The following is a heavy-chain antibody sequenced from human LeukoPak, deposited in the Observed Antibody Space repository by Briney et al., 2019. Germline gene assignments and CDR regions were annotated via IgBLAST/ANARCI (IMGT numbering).Heavy chain of an antibody. V-gene: IGHV3-7*03. J-gene: IGHJ4*02. D-gene: IGHD3-3*01. CDR1: GFTFSSYA. Sequence: GGSLRLSCAASGFTFSSYAMMWVRQAPGKGLEWMTNINRDGSEKNYVDSVKGRFTITRDNAENSLYLQMNSLKVEDTAIYYCATYDSWSGYNIAYWGQGTLVTVSS. CDR3: ATYDSWSGYNIAY. CDR2: INRDGSEK.